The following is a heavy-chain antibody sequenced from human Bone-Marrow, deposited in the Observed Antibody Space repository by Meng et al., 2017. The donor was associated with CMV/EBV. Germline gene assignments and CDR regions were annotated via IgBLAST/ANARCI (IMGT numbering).Heavy chain of an antibody. CDR1: GYTFTSYY. V-gene: IGHV1-2*02. J-gene: IGHJ6*02. Sequence: ASVKVSCKASGYTFTSYYMHWVRQAPGQGLEWMGWINPNSGGTNYAQKFQGRVTMTRDTSISTAYMELSRLRSDDTAVYYCARDLWELLPTDGMDVWGQGTTVTVSS. CDR3: ARDLWELLPTDGMDV. CDR2: INPNSGGT. D-gene: IGHD1-26*01.